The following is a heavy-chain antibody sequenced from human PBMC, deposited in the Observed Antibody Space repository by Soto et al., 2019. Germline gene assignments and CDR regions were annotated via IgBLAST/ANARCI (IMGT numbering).Heavy chain of an antibody. CDR1: GYTFTSYA. V-gene: IGHV1-3*05. Sequence: QVQLVQSGAEEKKPGASVKVSCKASGYTFTSYAMHWVRPAPGQRLEWMGWLNAGNGNTKYSQKFQGRVTITRDTSTSTAYMELSSLRSEDTAMYYCARAPGGPMTPGDYWGQGTLVTVSS. J-gene: IGHJ4*02. CDR3: ARAPGGPMTPGDY. D-gene: IGHD3-10*01. CDR2: LNAGNGNT.